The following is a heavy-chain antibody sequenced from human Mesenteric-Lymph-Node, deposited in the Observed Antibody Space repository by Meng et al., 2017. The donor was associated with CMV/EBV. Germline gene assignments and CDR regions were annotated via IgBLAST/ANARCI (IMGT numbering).Heavy chain of an antibody. CDR1: FNRYW. J-gene: IGHJ4*02. CDR2: ISGDGTTR. V-gene: IGHV3-74*01. D-gene: IGHD2-2*01. Sequence: FNRYWMHWVRQAPGKGLMWVSRISGDGTTRDYADSVKGRFTISRDDANNIVYLQMNSLRAEDTAVYYCARGYSKDCSVTSCYVPFNYWGQGTLVTVSS. CDR3: ARGYSKDCSVTSCYVPFNY.